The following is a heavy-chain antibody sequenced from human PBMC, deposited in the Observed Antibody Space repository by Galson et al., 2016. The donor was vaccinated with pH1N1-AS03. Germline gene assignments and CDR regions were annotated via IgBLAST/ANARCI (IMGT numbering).Heavy chain of an antibody. Sequence: SLRLSCAGSGFTFRPYAMHWVRQAPGKGLEWVAVISSDGSNKYYSDSGKGRFTISRDNSKSTLYLQMNSLRAEDSAVYYCARETVVGTGFEYWGQGTLVTVSS. D-gene: IGHD6-19*01. V-gene: IGHV3-30*04. CDR3: ARETVVGTGFEY. CDR1: GFTFRPYA. J-gene: IGHJ4*02. CDR2: ISSDGSNK.